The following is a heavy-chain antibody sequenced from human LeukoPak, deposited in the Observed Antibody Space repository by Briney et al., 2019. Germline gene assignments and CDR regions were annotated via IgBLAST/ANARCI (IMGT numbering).Heavy chain of an antibody. CDR1: GYTFTSYG. D-gene: IGHD6-13*01. CDR2: ISAYNGNT. J-gene: IGHJ5*02. CDR3: ARVHSSSWYDWFDP. Sequence: ASVKVSCKASGYTFTSYGISWVRQAPGQGLEWMGRISAYNGNTNYAQKLQGRVTMTTDTSTSTAYMELRSLRSDDTAVYYCARVHSSSWYDWFDPWGQGTLVTVSS. V-gene: IGHV1-18*01.